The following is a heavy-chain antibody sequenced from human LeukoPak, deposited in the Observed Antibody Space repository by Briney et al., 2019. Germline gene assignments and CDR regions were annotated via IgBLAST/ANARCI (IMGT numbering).Heavy chain of an antibody. CDR1: GGSISSGGYY. Sequence: SETLSLTCTVSGGSISSGGYYWSWIRQHPGKGLEWIGYIYDSGSTYYKSSLKSRVTISVDTSKNQFSLRLSSVTAADTAVYYCARMYSSGWYGGAFDIWGQGTMVTVSS. V-gene: IGHV4-31*03. D-gene: IGHD6-19*01. CDR2: IYDSGST. J-gene: IGHJ3*02. CDR3: ARMYSSGWYGGAFDI.